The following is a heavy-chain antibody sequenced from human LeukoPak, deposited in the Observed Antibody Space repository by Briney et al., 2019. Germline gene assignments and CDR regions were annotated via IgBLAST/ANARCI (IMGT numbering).Heavy chain of an antibody. CDR1: GYSIGSGYY. J-gene: IGHJ4*02. CDR3: ARHISGYYYEDY. Sequence: SETLSLTCAVSGYSIGSGYYWGWIRQPPGKGLEWIGSIYHSGSTYYNPSLKSRVTISVDTSKNQFSLKLSSVTAADTAVYYCARHISGYYYEDYWGQGTLVTVSS. CDR2: IYHSGST. V-gene: IGHV4-38-2*01. D-gene: IGHD3-22*01.